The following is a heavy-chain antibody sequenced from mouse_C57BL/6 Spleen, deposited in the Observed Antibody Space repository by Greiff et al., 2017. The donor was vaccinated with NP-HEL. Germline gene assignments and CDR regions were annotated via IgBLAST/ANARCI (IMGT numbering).Heavy chain of an antibody. Sequence: EVQLQQSGPELVKPGASVKISCKASGYSFTGYYMNWVKQSPEKSLEWIGEINPSTGGTTYNQKFKAKATLTVDKSSSTAHMQLKSLTSEDSAVYYCARRDYGSSYGYWGQGTTLTVSS. CDR3: ARRDYGSSYGY. CDR1: GYSFTGYY. J-gene: IGHJ2*01. D-gene: IGHD1-1*01. V-gene: IGHV1-42*01. CDR2: INPSTGGT.